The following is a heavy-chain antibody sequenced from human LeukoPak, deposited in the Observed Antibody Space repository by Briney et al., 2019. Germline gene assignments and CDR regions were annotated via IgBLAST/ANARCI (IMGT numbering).Heavy chain of an antibody. CDR2: ISSSSIYT. CDR3: ARDLQQQPGKGYYFDY. J-gene: IGHJ4*02. V-gene: IGHV3-11*06. CDR1: GFTFSDYY. D-gene: IGHD6-13*01. Sequence: GGSLSLSCAASGFTFSDYYMSWVRQAPGKGLEWVSYISSSSIYTNYADSVKGRFTISRDNAKNSLYLQMNSLRAEDTAVYYCARDLQQQPGKGYYFDYWGQGTLVTVSS.